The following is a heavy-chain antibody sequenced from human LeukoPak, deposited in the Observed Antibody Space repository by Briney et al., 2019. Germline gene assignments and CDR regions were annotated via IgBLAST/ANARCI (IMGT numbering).Heavy chain of an antibody. Sequence: GGSLRLSCTASGFTVNSKYMSWVRQAPGKGLEWVSVIYSGGTIYYADSVKGRFTISRDNSKNTLYLQMNSLRAEDTAVYYCAVEGYCSGGSCYTNWFDPWGQGTLVTVSS. CDR1: GFTVNSKY. CDR2: IYSGGTI. D-gene: IGHD2-15*01. V-gene: IGHV3-66*01. J-gene: IGHJ5*02. CDR3: AVEGYCSGGSCYTNWFDP.